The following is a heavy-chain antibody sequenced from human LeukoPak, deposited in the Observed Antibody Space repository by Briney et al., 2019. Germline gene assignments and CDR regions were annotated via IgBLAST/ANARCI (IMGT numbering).Heavy chain of an antibody. CDR2: INHSGST. CDR1: GGSFSGYY. V-gene: IGHV4-34*01. Sequence: PSETLSLTCAVYGGSFSGYYWSWIRQPPGKGLEWIGEINHSGSTNYNPSLKSRVTISVDTSKNQFSLKLSSVTAADTAVYYCARSDGYGLVDIWGQGTMVTVSS. D-gene: IGHD3-10*01. CDR3: ARSDGYGLVDI. J-gene: IGHJ3*02.